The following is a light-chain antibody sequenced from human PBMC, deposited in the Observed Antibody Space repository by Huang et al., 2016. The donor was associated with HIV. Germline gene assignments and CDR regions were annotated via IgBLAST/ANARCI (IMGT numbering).Light chain of an antibody. Sequence: AIQMTQSPSSLSASVGDRVTITCRASQDIINDLGWYQQKPGKAPKFLIYAASNLQNGVPSRFSGSGSGTFFTLTISSLQPEDFATYYCLQDYSYPRTFGQGTKVEVK. CDR2: AAS. CDR3: LQDYSYPRT. V-gene: IGKV1-6*01. CDR1: QDIIND. J-gene: IGKJ1*01.